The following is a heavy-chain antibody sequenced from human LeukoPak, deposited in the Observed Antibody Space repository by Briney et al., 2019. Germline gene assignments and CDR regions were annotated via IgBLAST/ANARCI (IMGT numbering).Heavy chain of an antibody. J-gene: IGHJ4*02. Sequence: ASVKVSCKASGYTFTSYGISWVRQAPGQGLEWMGWISAYNGNTNYAQKLQGRVTMTTDTSTSTAYMELRSLRSDDMAVYYCARAETYYDFWSGYYTTDYWGQGTLVTVSS. V-gene: IGHV1-18*03. D-gene: IGHD3-3*01. CDR3: ARAETYYDFWSGYYTTDY. CDR2: ISAYNGNT. CDR1: GYTFTSYG.